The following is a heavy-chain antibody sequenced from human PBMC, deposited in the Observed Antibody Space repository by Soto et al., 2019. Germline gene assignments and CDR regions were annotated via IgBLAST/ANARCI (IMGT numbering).Heavy chain of an antibody. J-gene: IGHJ4*02. CDR2: ISGFNGNT. CDR1: GYTFNFYG. CDR3: ARIGVSSGHESPDFDS. Sequence: QVQLVQSGAEVKQPGASVKVSCKASGYTFNFYGITWVRQAPGHGLEWMGWISGFNGNTNYAADLQGRVTMTTDTSTSTAYMELRGLRSDDTAVYYCARIGVSSGHESPDFDSWGQGTLVTVSS. V-gene: IGHV1-18*01. D-gene: IGHD3-16*01.